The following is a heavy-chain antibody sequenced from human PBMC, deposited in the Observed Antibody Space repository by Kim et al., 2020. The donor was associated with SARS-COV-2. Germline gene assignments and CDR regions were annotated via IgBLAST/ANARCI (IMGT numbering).Heavy chain of an antibody. V-gene: IGHV3-23*01. J-gene: IGHJ3*01. CDR3: VKRQEGSSGLATLEV. D-gene: IGHD6-19*01. Sequence: ANSVTGRFTISRDNSKNMVYLQMDSLTAEDTGIYFCVKRQEGSSGLATLEVWGQGTMVTVSS.